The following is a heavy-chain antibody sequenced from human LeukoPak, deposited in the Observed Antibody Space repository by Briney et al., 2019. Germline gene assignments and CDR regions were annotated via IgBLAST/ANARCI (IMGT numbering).Heavy chain of an antibody. D-gene: IGHD1-7*01. CDR2: INQDGSAK. CDR3: ARWDIRGTAHQLDY. Sequence: GGSLRLSCAASGFTLSGHWMTWVRQAPGKGLEWVANINQDGSAKYYVDSVKGRFTISRDNAKNSMYLQMNSLRAEDTAMYYCARWDIRGTAHQLDYWGQGTLVTVSS. V-gene: IGHV3-7*01. J-gene: IGHJ4*02. CDR1: GFTLSGHW.